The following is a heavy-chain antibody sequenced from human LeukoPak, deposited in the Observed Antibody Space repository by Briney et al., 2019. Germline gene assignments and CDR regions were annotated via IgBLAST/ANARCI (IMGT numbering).Heavy chain of an antibody. Sequence: ASVKVSCKASGYTFTSYGISWVRQAPGQGLEWMGWISAYNGNTNYAQKLQGRVTMTTDTSTSTAYMELSSLRSEDTAVYYCARDEWPYCSSTSCYKEGNYYYYYYMDVWGKGTTVTVSS. CDR1: GYTFTSYG. V-gene: IGHV1-18*01. CDR3: ARDEWPYCSSTSCYKEGNYYYYYYMDV. J-gene: IGHJ6*03. CDR2: ISAYNGNT. D-gene: IGHD2-2*02.